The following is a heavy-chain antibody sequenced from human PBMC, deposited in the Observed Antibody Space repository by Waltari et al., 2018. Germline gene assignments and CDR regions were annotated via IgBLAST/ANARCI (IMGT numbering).Heavy chain of an antibody. CDR2: IYSDDDT. CDR3: SYVRGIYDTPF. J-gene: IGHJ4*02. V-gene: IGHV2-5*02. CDR1: GCSPSWSGVG. D-gene: IGHD3-10*02. Sequence: QLPLTDSCRTVVNPTQTLTLSCSLCGCSPSWSGVGVGWIRQPPEKALEWLALIYSDDDTRYSPSLNDRITITKDTSKNLVVLTVTNVDPVDTGTYYCSYVRGIYDTPFWGPGTQVTVSS.